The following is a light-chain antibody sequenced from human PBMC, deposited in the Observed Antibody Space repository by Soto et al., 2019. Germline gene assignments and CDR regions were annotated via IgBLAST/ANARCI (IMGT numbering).Light chain of an antibody. CDR1: QSINSW. CDR3: QQYNSYSRT. CDR2: RAS. Sequence: DIQMTQSPSTLSASVGDRVTITCRASQSINSWLAWYQQKPGYAPKLLIYRASSLESGVPSRFSGSGSGTEFTLTISSLQPDDFATYYCQQYNSYSRTFGQGTKLEIK. V-gene: IGKV1-5*03. J-gene: IGKJ2*01.